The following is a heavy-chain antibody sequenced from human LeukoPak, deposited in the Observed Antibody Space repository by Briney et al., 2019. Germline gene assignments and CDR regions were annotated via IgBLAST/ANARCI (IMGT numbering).Heavy chain of an antibody. V-gene: IGHV1-69*13. CDR3: ARAGSSYYGARSYLNGY. CDR2: IIPIFGTA. Sequence: SVKVSCKASGGTFSSYAISWVRQAPGQGLEWMGGIIPIFGTANYAQKFQGRVTITADESTSTAYMELSSLRSEDTAVYYCARAGSSYYGARSYLNGYWGQGTLVTVSS. CDR1: GGTFSSYA. J-gene: IGHJ4*02. D-gene: IGHD3-10*01.